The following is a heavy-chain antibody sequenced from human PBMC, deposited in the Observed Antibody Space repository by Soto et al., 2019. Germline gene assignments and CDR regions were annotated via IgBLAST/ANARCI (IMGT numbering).Heavy chain of an antibody. CDR3: AKNRRLHLGELSKLDY. V-gene: IGHV3-30*18. J-gene: IGHJ4*02. D-gene: IGHD3-16*02. Sequence: QVQLVESGGGVVQPGRSLRLSCAASGFTFSSYGMHWVRQAPGKGLEWVAVISYDGSNKYYADSVKGRFTISRDNSKNTLYLQTNSLRAEDTAVYYCAKNRRLHLGELSKLDYWGQGTLVTVSS. CDR2: ISYDGSNK. CDR1: GFTFSSYG.